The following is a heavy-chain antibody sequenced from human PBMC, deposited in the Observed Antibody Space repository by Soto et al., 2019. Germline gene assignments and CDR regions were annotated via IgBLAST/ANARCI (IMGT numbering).Heavy chain of an antibody. CDR3: ARGVVLTEIPFAY. D-gene: IGHD2-21*02. CDR1: GGAISSSSYY. V-gene: IGHV4-39*02. Sequence: QLQLQESGPGLVKPSETLSLTCTVSGGAISSSSYYWGWIRQPPGKGLEWIGSKYYSGSTYYNPSLKSRVTIPVDTSTSHFALRLNSVPAADTAVSYRARGVVLTEIPFAYWGQGTRVTVSS. CDR2: KYYSGST. J-gene: IGHJ4*02.